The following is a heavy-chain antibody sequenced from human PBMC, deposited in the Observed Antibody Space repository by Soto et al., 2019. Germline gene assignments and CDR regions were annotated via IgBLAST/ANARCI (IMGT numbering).Heavy chain of an antibody. D-gene: IGHD5-18*01. CDR2: IYHTGNT. CDR1: TDSFNDYY. J-gene: IGHJ3*01. Sequence: QVRLHESGPGLVKPSATLSLTCTVSTDSFNDYYWSWVRQPPGKGLEWIGSIYHTGNTNYNASLESRVGISADTSKIQFSMNLSSVTAEDTAVYYCARDVGIHDAFDCWGQGTLVTVSS. V-gene: IGHV4-59*13. CDR3: ARDVGIHDAFDC.